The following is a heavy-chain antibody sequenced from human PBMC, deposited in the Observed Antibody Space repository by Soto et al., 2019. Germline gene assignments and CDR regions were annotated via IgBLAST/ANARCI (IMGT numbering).Heavy chain of an antibody. J-gene: IGHJ6*02. D-gene: IGHD2-2*01. Sequence: GGTLRLSCVASGFTFRSYDMHWVRQVTGKGLEWVSAIGTTGDPYYPGSVKGRLTISRENAKNSLYLQMNSLRAEDTAVYYCARVMTYCSSASCHYGMDVWGQGTTVTVSS. CDR1: GFTFRSYD. V-gene: IGHV3-13*05. CDR3: ARVMTYCSSASCHYGMDV. CDR2: IGTTGDP.